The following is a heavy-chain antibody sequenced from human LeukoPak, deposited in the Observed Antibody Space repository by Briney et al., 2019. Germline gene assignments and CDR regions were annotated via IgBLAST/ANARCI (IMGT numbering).Heavy chain of an antibody. CDR3: TRPDFWSGYHPNPGY. CDR2: IRSKAYGGTT. CDR1: GFTFSSYA. D-gene: IGHD3-3*01. J-gene: IGHJ4*02. V-gene: IGHV3-49*04. Sequence: QPGGSLRLSCATSGFTFSSYAMHWVRQAPGKGLEWVGFIRSKAYGGTTEYAASVKGRFTISRDDSKSIAYLQMNSLKTEDTAVYYCTRPDFWSGYHPNPGYWGQGTLVTVSS.